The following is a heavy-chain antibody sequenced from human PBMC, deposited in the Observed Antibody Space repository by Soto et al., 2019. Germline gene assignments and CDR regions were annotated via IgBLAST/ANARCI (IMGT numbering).Heavy chain of an antibody. Sequence: GGSLRLSCAASGFTFSSYAMHWVRQAPGKGLEWVAVISYDGSNKYYADSVKGRFTISRDNSKNTLYLQMNSLRAEDTAVYYCARDHGYDSSEDYGMDVWGQGTTVTVSS. CDR1: GFTFSSYA. D-gene: IGHD3-22*01. CDR3: ARDHGYDSSEDYGMDV. V-gene: IGHV3-30*04. J-gene: IGHJ6*02. CDR2: ISYDGSNK.